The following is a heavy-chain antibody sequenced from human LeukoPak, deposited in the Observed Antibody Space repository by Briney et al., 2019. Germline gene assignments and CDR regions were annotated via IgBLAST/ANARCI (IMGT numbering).Heavy chain of an antibody. CDR1: GFTFGDYA. CDR3: ARQPAARGDFDY. J-gene: IGHJ4*02. Sequence: GGSLRLSCTASGFTFGDYAMSWVRQAPGKGLEWVGFIRSKAYGGTTEYAASVKGRFTISRDDSKSIAYLQMNSLKTEDTAVYYCARQPAARGDFDYWGQGTLVTVSS. D-gene: IGHD2-2*01. CDR2: IRSKAYGGTT. V-gene: IGHV3-49*04.